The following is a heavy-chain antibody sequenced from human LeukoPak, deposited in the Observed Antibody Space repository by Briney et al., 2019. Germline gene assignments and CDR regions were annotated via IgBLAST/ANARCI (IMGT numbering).Heavy chain of an antibody. CDR1: GYTFSSYA. D-gene: IGHD3-10*01. J-gene: IGHJ3*02. CDR3: AKVRMVRDAFDI. CDR2: ISGSGGST. Sequence: GGSLRLSYAAYGYTFSSYAMSWVRQAPGKGLEWASAISGSGGSTYYADSVKGRFTISRDNSKNTLYLQMNSLRAEDTAVYYCAKVRMVRDAFDIWGQGTMVTVSS. V-gene: IGHV3-23*01.